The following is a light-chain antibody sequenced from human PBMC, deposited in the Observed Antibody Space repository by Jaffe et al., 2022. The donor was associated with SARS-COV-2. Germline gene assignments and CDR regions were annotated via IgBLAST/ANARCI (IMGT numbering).Light chain of an antibody. CDR3: CSYAGDSTLV. CDR1: SSDVGRYNL. J-gene: IGLJ2*01. V-gene: IGLV2-23*01. CDR2: ESS. Sequence: QSALTQPASVSGSPGQSITISCSGTSSDVGRYNLVSWYQQFAGKAPKLVIYESSKRPSGVSDRFSGSRSGNTASLTISGLQAEDEADYHCCSYAGDSTLVFGGGTKLTVL.